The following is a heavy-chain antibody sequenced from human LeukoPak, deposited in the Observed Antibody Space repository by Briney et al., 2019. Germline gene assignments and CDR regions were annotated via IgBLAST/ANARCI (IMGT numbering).Heavy chain of an antibody. D-gene: IGHD2-15*01. Sequence: SVKVSCEASGVTFSSYAMSWVRQAPGQGLEWMGRIITIFGTAYYAQTVKGRFTITRDKSTNTLYMELSSPISEDTAVYFCAIDLRVVAATSSSVDYWGEGTLVTVSS. CDR2: IITIFGTA. V-gene: IGHV1-69*05. CDR1: GVTFSSYA. J-gene: IGHJ4*02. CDR3: AIDLRVVAATSSSVDY.